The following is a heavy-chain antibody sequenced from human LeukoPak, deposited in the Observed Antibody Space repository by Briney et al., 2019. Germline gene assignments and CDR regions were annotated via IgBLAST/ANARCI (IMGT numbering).Heavy chain of an antibody. CDR1: GYRFTNYW. D-gene: IGHD4-11*01. V-gene: IGHV5-51*01. CDR3: AKPLEPRTSPVTTFDY. CDR2: IYPGDSDT. Sequence: GESLKISCKGSGYRFTNYWIGWVRQMPGKGLEWMGIIYPGDSDTRYSPSFQGQVTISADKSISTAYLQWSSLKAPDTAMYYCAKPLEPRTSPVTTFDYWGQGTLVTVSS. J-gene: IGHJ4*02.